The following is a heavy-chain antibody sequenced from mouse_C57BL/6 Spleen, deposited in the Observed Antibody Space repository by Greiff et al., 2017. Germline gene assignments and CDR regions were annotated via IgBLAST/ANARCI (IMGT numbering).Heavy chain of an antibody. CDR1: GYTFTDYY. CDR2: INPNNGGT. Sequence: EVQLQQSGPELVKPGASVKISCKASGYTFTDYYLNWVKQSHGKSLEWIGDINPNNGGTSYNQKFKGKATLTVDKSSSTAYMELRSLTSEDSAVYYCARSYGNYVFAYWGQGTLVTVSA. J-gene: IGHJ3*01. CDR3: ARSYGNYVFAY. V-gene: IGHV1-26*01. D-gene: IGHD2-1*01.